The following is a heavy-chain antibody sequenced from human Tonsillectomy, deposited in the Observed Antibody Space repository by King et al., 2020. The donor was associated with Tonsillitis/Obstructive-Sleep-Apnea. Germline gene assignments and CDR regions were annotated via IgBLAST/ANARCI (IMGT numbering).Heavy chain of an antibody. J-gene: IGHJ3*02. V-gene: IGHV1-46*01. D-gene: IGHD6-19*01. CDR1: GYPFTNYY. Sequence: VQLVESGAEVKKPGASVKVSCKASGYPFTNYYIHWVRQAPGQGLEWMGIINSSGGSTSYAQKFQGRVTMTRDTSTSTVYMELSSLRSEDTAVYYCATEIAVRDGFDIWGQGTMVTVSS. CDR2: INSSGGST. CDR3: ATEIAVRDGFDI.